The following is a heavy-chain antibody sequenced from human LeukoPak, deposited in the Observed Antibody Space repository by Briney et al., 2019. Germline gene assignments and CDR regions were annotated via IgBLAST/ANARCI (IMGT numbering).Heavy chain of an antibody. CDR3: ARDEGGDFWSGYYGD. CDR2: IIPIFGTA. J-gene: IGHJ4*02. CDR1: GGTFSSYA. Sequence: GASVKVSCKASGGTFSSYAISWVRQAPGQGLEWMGGIIPIFGTANYAQKFQGRVTITADESTSTVYMELSSLRSGDTAVYYCARDEGGDFWSGYYGDWGQGTLVTVSS. D-gene: IGHD3-3*01. V-gene: IGHV1-69*13.